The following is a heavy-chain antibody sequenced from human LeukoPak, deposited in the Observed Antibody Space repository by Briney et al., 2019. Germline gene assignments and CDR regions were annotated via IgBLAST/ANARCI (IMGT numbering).Heavy chain of an antibody. CDR2: IYYSGST. CDR3: ARRRVWFGESQYYFDY. CDR1: GGSISSSSYY. V-gene: IGHV4-39*01. J-gene: IGHJ4*02. D-gene: IGHD3-10*01. Sequence: SETLSLTCTVSGGSISSSSYYWGWIRQPPGKGLEWIGSIYYSGSTYYNPSLKSRVTISVDTSKNQFSLKLSSVTAADTAVYYCARRRVWFGESQYYFDYWGQGTLVTVSS.